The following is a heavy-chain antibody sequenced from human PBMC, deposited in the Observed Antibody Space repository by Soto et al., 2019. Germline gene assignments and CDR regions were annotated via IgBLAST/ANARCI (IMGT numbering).Heavy chain of an antibody. V-gene: IGHV3-74*01. D-gene: IGHD2-8*01. J-gene: IGHJ4*02. Sequence: PAGSLRPSRADSRYNFSRYCLPWFRRATGRGRVWFSRVNGDGSSTSYADPVKGRFTISRDNAKNTVHLQMDSLRAEDTAVYYCARVMANLPWYFDYWGQGTLVTVSS. CDR1: RYNFSRYC. CDR3: ARVMANLPWYFDY. CDR2: VNGDGSST.